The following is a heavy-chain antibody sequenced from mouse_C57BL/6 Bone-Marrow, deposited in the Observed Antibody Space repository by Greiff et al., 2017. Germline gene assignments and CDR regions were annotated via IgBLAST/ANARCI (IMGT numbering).Heavy chain of an antibody. J-gene: IGHJ1*03. D-gene: IGHD1-1*01. Sequence: EVKLQESGGGLVQPGGSLKLSCAASGIDFSRYWMSWVRRAPGKGLEWIGEINPDSSTINYAPSLKDKFIISRDNAKNTLYLQMSKVRSEDTALYYCARLYYGSSYWYFDVWGTGTTVTVSS. CDR2: INPDSSTI. V-gene: IGHV4-1*01. CDR1: GIDFSRYW. CDR3: ARLYYGSSYWYFDV.